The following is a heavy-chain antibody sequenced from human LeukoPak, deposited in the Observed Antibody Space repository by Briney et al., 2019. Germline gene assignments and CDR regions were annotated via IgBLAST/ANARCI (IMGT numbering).Heavy chain of an antibody. CDR2: IYYSGST. V-gene: IGHV4-59*01. J-gene: IGHJ4*02. CDR1: GGSISSYY. D-gene: IGHD6-19*01. CDR3: AREAGIGYSSGWYGEVGYFDY. Sequence: PSETLSLTCTVSGGSISSYYWSWIRQPPGKGLEWIGYIYYSGSTNYNPSLKSRVTISVGTSKNQFSLKLSSVTAADTAVYYCAREAGIGYSSGWYGEVGYFDYWGQGTLVTVSS.